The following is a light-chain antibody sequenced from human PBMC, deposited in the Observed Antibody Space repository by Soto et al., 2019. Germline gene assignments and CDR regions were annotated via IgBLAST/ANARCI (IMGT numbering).Light chain of an antibody. CDR2: LEGSGSY. J-gene: IGLJ3*02. Sequence: QPVLTQSSSASASLGSSVKLTCTLSSGHSSYNIAWHQQQPGKAPRYLMTLEGSGSYNKGSGVPDRFSGSTSGADRYLTISNLQFEDEADYYCETWDSNTRVFGGGTKLTVL. CDR1: SGHSSYN. V-gene: IGLV4-60*02. CDR3: ETWDSNTRV.